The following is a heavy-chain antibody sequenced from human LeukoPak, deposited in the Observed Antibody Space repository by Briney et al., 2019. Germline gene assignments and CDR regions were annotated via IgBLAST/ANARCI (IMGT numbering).Heavy chain of an antibody. J-gene: IGHJ4*02. D-gene: IGHD3-16*02. V-gene: IGHV3-30-3*02. Sequence: GSLRLSCAASGFTFSSYAMHWVRQAPGKGLEWVAVISYDGSNKYYADSVKGRFTISRDNSKNTLYLQMNSLRAEDTAVYYCAKSLYGGCDYWGQGTVVTVSS. CDR1: GFTFSSYA. CDR3: AKSLYGGCDY. CDR2: ISYDGSNK.